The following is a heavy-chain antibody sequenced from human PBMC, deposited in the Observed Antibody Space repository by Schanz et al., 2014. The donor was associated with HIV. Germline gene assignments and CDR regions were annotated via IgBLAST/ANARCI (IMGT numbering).Heavy chain of an antibody. CDR1: GFTFDDYA. Sequence: EVQLVESGGGLVQPGMSLRLSCAASGFTFDDYAMHWVRQVPGKGLEWVSGISWNSDYIGYVDSVKGRFTISRDNPKTSLYLQTSSLRAEDTAVYYCAREGATGYITYWGQGTLVTVSS. D-gene: IGHD5-18*01. CDR3: AREGATGYITY. J-gene: IGHJ4*02. V-gene: IGHV3-9*01. CDR2: ISWNSDYI.